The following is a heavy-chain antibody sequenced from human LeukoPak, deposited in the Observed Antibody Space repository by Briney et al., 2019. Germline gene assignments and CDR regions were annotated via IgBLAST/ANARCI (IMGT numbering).Heavy chain of an antibody. Sequence: SETLSLTCTVSGGSISSYYWSWIRQPAGKGLEWIGRIYTSGSTNYNPSLKSRVTISVDTSKNQFSLKLSSVTAADTAVYYCARGRRRVQLRNWFDPWGQGTLVTVSS. D-gene: IGHD5-12*01. CDR1: GGSISSYY. V-gene: IGHV4-4*07. CDR3: ARGRRRVQLRNWFDP. J-gene: IGHJ5*02. CDR2: IYTSGST.